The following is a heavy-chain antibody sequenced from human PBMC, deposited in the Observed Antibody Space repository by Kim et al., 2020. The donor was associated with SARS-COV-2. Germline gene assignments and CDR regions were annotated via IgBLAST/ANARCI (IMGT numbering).Heavy chain of an antibody. J-gene: IGHJ6*01. Sequence: SETLSLTCAVSGGSISSYYWSWIRQPPGKGLEWIGYIYYSGSTNYNPSLKSRVTISVDTSKNQFSLKLSSVTAADTAVYYCARGECITIVGGVREFDVWG. CDR1: GGSISSYY. D-gene: IGHD3-3*01. CDR2: IYYSGST. V-gene: IGHV4-59*13. CDR3: ARGECITIVGGVREFDV.